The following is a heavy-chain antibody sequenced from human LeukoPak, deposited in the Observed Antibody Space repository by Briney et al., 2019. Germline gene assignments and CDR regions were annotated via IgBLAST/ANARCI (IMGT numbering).Heavy chain of an antibody. CDR1: GFIFSDYG. V-gene: IGHV3-30*02. Sequence: GGSLRLSCTTSGFIFSDYGMHWLRQAPGKRPEWVTFIRFDGSLQYYADSVKGRFTISRDNSKNTLHLQMNSLRPEDTAVYYCARAPRRHCVSDSCYVDWVDPWGQGTLVTVSS. D-gene: IGHD2-2*01. J-gene: IGHJ5*02. CDR2: IRFDGSLQ. CDR3: ARAPRRHCVSDSCYVDWVDP.